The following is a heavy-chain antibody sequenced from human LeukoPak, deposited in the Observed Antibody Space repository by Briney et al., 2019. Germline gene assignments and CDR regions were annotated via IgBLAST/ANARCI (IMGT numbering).Heavy chain of an antibody. J-gene: IGHJ4*02. Sequence: GGSLRLSCAASGFTFSSYSMNWVRQAPGKGLEWVSSISSSSSYIYYADSVKGRFTIPRDNAKNSLYLQMNSLRAGDTAVYYCARDLAYSYGYVDYYFDYWGQGTLVTVSS. D-gene: IGHD5-18*01. CDR2: ISSSSSYI. CDR1: GFTFSSYS. V-gene: IGHV3-21*01. CDR3: ARDLAYSYGYVDYYFDY.